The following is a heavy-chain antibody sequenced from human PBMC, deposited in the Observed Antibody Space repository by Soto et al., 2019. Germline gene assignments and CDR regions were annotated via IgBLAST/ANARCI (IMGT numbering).Heavy chain of an antibody. J-gene: IGHJ4*02. Sequence: GGSLRLSCAVSGFTFSDALMSWVRQAPGKGLEWVGRIKSKTDGGTTDYAAPVKGRFTISRDDSKNTLYLQMNSLTTEDTAVYYCTLIHDYGDNWGQGTLVTVSS. CDR1: GFTFSDAL. V-gene: IGHV3-15*01. CDR3: TLIHDYGDN. CDR2: IKSKTDGGTT.